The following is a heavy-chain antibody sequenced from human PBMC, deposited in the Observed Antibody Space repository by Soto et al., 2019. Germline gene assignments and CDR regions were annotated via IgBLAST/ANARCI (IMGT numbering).Heavy chain of an antibody. CDR1: GGSVSSGSYY. CDR2: IYYSGST. J-gene: IGHJ6*02. V-gene: IGHV4-61*01. Sequence: SETLSLTCTVSGGSVSSGSYYWSWIRQPPGKGLEWIGYIYYSGSTNYNPSLKSRVTISVDTSKNQFSLKLSSVTAADTAVYYCARGVGGYDFWSGYYGTYCMDVWGQGTTVTVS. CDR3: ARGVGGYDFWSGYYGTYCMDV. D-gene: IGHD3-3*01.